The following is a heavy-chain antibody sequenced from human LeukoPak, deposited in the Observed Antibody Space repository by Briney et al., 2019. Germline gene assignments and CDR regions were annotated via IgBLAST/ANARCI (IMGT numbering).Heavy chain of an antibody. CDR1: GFTFDDYA. V-gene: IGHV3-9*01. J-gene: IGHJ4*02. Sequence: PGRSLRLSCAASGFTFDDYAMHWVRQAPGKGLEWVSGISWNSGSIGYADSVKGRFTISRDNAKNSLYLQMNSLRAEDTALYYCAKDRALGYCSGGSCYGSLFDYWGQGTLVTVSS. CDR3: AKDRALGYCSGGSCYGSLFDY. D-gene: IGHD2-15*01. CDR2: ISWNSGSI.